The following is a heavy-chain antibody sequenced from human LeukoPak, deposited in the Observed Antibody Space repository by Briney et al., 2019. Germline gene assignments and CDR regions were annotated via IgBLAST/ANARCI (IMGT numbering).Heavy chain of an antibody. D-gene: IGHD3-10*01. Sequence: PSETLSLTCTVSGGSISSGSYYWSWIRQPAGKGLEWIGRIYTSGSTNYNPSLKSRVTISVDTSKNQFSLKLSSVTAADTAVYYCARAVSGYFQHWGQGTLVTVSS. CDR3: ARAVSGYFQH. V-gene: IGHV4-61*02. CDR1: GGSISSGSYY. J-gene: IGHJ1*01. CDR2: IYTSGST.